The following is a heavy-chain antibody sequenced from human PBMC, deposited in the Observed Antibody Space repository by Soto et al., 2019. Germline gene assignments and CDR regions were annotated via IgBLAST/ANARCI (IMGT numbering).Heavy chain of an antibody. D-gene: IGHD2-15*01. V-gene: IGHV3-7*01. CDR1: GFTFSSYW. Sequence: GGSLRLSCAASGFTFSSYWMSWVRQAPGKGLEWVANIKQDGSEKYYVDSVKGRFTISRDNAKNSLYLKMNSLRAEDTAVYYCARTSDVGYCSGGSCYSSLFDAFDIWGQGTMVTVSS. CDR2: IKQDGSEK. J-gene: IGHJ3*02. CDR3: ARTSDVGYCSGGSCYSSLFDAFDI.